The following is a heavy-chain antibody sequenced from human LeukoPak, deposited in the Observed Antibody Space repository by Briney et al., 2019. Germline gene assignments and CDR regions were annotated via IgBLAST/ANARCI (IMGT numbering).Heavy chain of an antibody. D-gene: IGHD2-2*01. J-gene: IGHJ4*02. CDR1: GYTFTGYY. Sequence: ASVKVSCKATGYTFTGYYMHWVRQAPGQGLEWMGRINPNSGGTNYAQKFQGRVTMTRDTSISTAYMELSRLRSDDTAVYYCARRRKYCSSTSCYSADGFDYWGQGTLVTVSS. V-gene: IGHV1-2*06. CDR2: INPNSGGT. CDR3: ARRRKYCSSTSCYSADGFDY.